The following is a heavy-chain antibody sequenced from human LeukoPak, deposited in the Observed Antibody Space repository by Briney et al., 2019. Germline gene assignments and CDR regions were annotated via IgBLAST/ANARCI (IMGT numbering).Heavy chain of an antibody. CDR3: ARDKTYFDY. CDR2: ISHDGNNK. CDR1: GFTFSTYG. V-gene: IGHV3-30*03. J-gene: IGHJ4*02. Sequence: PGRSLRLSCAASGFTFSTYGMHWVRQAPGKGLEWVAVISHDGNNKYYVDSVKGRFTISRDNSKNTLYLQMNSLRAEDTAVYYCARDKTYFDYWGQGTLVTVSS.